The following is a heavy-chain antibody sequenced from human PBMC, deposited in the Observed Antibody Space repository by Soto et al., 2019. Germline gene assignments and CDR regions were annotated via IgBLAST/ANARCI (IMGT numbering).Heavy chain of an antibody. Sequence: GESLKISCKASGYSFTRYWIGCVRQLPGKGLEWMGIIYPGDSDTRYSPSFQGQVTISADKSISTAYLQWSSLKASDTAMYYCARTGVYYGWGTWRPGYNWFDPWGQGTLVTVSS. CDR2: IYPGDSDT. V-gene: IGHV5-51*01. CDR3: ARTGVYYGWGTWRPGYNWFDP. CDR1: GYSFTRYW. D-gene: IGHD3-10*01. J-gene: IGHJ5*02.